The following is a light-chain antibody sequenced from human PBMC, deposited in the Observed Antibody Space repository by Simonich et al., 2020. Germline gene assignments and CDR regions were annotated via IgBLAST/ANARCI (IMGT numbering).Light chain of an antibody. CDR2: WAS. V-gene: IGKV4-1*01. CDR3: QQYYSTSIT. Sequence: DIVMTQSPDSLAVSLGERATINCKSSKSVLYSSNNQNYLAWYQQKPGQPPNLLIYWASTRESGVPERFSGSGSGTDFTLTISSLQAEDVAVYYCQQYYSTSITFGKGTRLEIK. CDR1: KSVLYSSNNQNY. J-gene: IGKJ5*01.